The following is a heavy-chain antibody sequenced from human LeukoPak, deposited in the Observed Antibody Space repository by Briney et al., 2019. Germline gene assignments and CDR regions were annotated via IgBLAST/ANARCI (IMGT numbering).Heavy chain of an antibody. V-gene: IGHV3-30*02. CDR3: AKENINDFWSGYYDY. CDR1: GFTFSSYG. CDR2: IRYDGSNK. D-gene: IGHD3-3*01. J-gene: IGHJ4*02. Sequence: GGSLRLSCAASGFTFSSYGMHWVRQAPGKGLEWVAFIRYDGSNKYYADSVKGRFTISRDNSKNTLYLQMNSLRAEDTAVYYCAKENINDFWSGYYDYWGQGTLVTVSS.